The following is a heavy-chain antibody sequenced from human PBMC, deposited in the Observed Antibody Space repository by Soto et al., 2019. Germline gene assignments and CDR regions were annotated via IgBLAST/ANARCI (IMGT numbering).Heavy chain of an antibody. V-gene: IGHV4-59*01. Sequence: SETLSLTCPVSGVSISSYYWSWIRQPPGKGLEWIGYIYYSGSTNYNPSLKSRVTISVDTSKNQFSLKLSSVTAADTAVYYCARGSGYYSDYWGQGTLVTVSS. D-gene: IGHD3-22*01. CDR3: ARGSGYYSDY. CDR2: IYYSGST. CDR1: GVSISSYY. J-gene: IGHJ4*02.